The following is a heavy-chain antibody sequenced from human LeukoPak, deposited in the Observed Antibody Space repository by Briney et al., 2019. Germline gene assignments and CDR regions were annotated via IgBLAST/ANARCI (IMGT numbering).Heavy chain of an antibody. CDR1: GGSISSYY. Sequence: SETLSLTCTVSGGSISSYYWSWIRQPPGKGLEWIGYIYYSGSTNYNPSLKSRVTISVDTSKNQFSLKLSSVTAADTAVYYCASRGLFLGFFNYWGQGTLVTVSS. J-gene: IGHJ4*02. CDR3: ASRGLFLGFFNY. D-gene: IGHD3-22*01. CDR2: IYYSGST. V-gene: IGHV4-59*01.